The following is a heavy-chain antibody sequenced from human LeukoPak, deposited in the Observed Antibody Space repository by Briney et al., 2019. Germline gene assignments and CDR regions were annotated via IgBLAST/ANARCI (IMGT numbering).Heavy chain of an antibody. CDR3: ARALLLWFGELDYGMDV. CDR2: INAGNGNT. D-gene: IGHD3-10*01. Sequence: ASVKVSCKASGYTFSDYAMHWVRQAPGQRFEWMGWINAGNGNTKYSQKFQGRVTITRDTSASTAYMELSSLRSEDTAVYYCARALLLWFGELDYGMDVWGQGTTVTVSS. V-gene: IGHV1-3*01. CDR1: GYTFSDYA. J-gene: IGHJ6*02.